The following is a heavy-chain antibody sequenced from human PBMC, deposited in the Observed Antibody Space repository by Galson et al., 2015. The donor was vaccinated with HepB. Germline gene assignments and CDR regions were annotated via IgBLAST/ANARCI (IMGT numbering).Heavy chain of an antibody. Sequence: LSLTCTVSGGSISSSSYYWGWIRQPPVEGLEWIGSIYYSGSTYYNPSLKSRVTISVDTSKNQFSLKLSSVTAADTAVYYCASSRSSSWSKFDYWGQGTLVTVSS. J-gene: IGHJ4*02. CDR3: ASSRSSSWSKFDY. CDR1: GGSISSSSYY. CDR2: IYYSGST. V-gene: IGHV4-39*01. D-gene: IGHD6-13*01.